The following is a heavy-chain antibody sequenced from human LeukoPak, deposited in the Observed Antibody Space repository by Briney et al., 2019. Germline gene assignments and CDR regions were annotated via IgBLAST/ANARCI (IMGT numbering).Heavy chain of an antibody. V-gene: IGHV1-2*02. CDR1: GYTFTGYY. Sequence: ASVTVSCKASGYTFTGYYMHWVRQAPGQGLEWMGWINPNSGGTNYAQKFQGRVTMTRDTSISTAYMELSRLRSEDTAVYYCATAPDSGWYFYYFDYWGQGTLVTVSS. CDR2: INPNSGGT. J-gene: IGHJ4*02. D-gene: IGHD6-19*01. CDR3: ATAPDSGWYFYYFDY.